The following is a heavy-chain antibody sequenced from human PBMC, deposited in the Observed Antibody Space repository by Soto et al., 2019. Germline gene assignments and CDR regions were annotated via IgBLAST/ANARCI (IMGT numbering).Heavy chain of an antibody. Sequence: TSETLSLTCTVSGGSISSYYWSWIRQPPGKGLEWIGYIYYSGSTNYNPSLNSRVTISVDTSKNQFSLKLNSVTAADTAVYYCARYYGDYKNYFDYWGQGTLVTVSS. CDR2: IYYSGST. CDR3: ARYYGDYKNYFDY. CDR1: GGSISSYY. D-gene: IGHD4-17*01. J-gene: IGHJ4*02. V-gene: IGHV4-59*08.